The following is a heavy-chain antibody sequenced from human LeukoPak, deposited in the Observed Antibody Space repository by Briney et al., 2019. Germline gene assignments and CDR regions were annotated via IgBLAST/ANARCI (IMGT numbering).Heavy chain of an antibody. CDR2: INPNSGGT. V-gene: IGHV1-2*02. J-gene: IGHJ4*02. Sequence: ASVKVSCKASGDTFTGYYIHWVRQAPGQGLEWMGWINPNSGGTNYAQKFQGRVTMTTDSSTNTAYMELRSLRSDDTAVYYCARGGHYRLHYYENTGDYWGQGTLVTVSS. CDR1: GDTFTGYY. CDR3: ARGGHYRLHYYENTGDY. D-gene: IGHD3-22*01.